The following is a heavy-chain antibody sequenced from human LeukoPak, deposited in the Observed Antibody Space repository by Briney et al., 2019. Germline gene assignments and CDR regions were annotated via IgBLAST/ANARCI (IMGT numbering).Heavy chain of an antibody. CDR1: GFTFYSYG. CDR3: AKDHYYGSGSYLYYYYYMDV. CDR2: IQHDGSNK. J-gene: IGHJ6*03. Sequence: GGSLRLSCAASGFTFYSYGMHWVRQAPGKGLEWVAFIQHDGSNKYYADSVKGRFTISRDNSKNTLYLQMNSLRAEDTAVYYCAKDHYYGSGSYLYYYYYMDVWGKGTTVTISS. D-gene: IGHD3-10*01. V-gene: IGHV3-30*02.